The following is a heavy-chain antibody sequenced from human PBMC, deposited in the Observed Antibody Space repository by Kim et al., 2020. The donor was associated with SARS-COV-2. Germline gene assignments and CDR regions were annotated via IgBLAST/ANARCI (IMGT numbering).Heavy chain of an antibody. CDR2: IIPIFGTA. Sequence: SVKVSCKASGGTFSSYAISWVRQAPGQGLEWMGGIIPIFGTANYAQKFQGRVTFTADESTSTAYMELSSLRSEDTAVYYCARTSGSSDFGYYYYGMDVWGQGTTVTVSS. J-gene: IGHJ6*02. CDR1: GGTFSSYA. CDR3: ARTSGSSDFGYYYYGMDV. V-gene: IGHV1-69*13. D-gene: IGHD3-10*01.